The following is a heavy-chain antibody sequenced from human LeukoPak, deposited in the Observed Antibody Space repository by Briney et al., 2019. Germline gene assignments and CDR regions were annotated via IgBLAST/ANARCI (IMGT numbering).Heavy chain of an antibody. CDR3: ARATVLRFLEWFRWGAFDI. J-gene: IGHJ3*02. D-gene: IGHD3-3*01. CDR1: GGTFSSYA. CDR2: IIPIFGTA. Sequence: RASVKVSCKASGGTFSSYAISWVRQAPGQGLEWMGGIIPIFGTANYAQKFQGRVTITADESTSTAYMELSSLRSEDTAVYYCARATVLRFLEWFRWGAFDIWGQGTMVTVSS. V-gene: IGHV1-69*01.